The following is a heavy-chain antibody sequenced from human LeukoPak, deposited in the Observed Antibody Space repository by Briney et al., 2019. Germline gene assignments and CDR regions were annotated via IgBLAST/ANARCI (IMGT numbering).Heavy chain of an antibody. J-gene: IGHJ4*02. CDR2: ISSSGSTI. V-gene: IGHV3-48*03. Sequence: GGSLRLSCAASGFTFSSYEMNWVRQAPGKGLEWVSYISSSGSTIYYADSVKGRFTISRDNAKNSLHLQMNSLRAEDTAVYYCARDSELRYFDWLLSNSFPYFDYWGQGTLVTVSS. CDR3: ARDSELRYFDWLLSNSFPYFDY. D-gene: IGHD3-9*01. CDR1: GFTFSSYE.